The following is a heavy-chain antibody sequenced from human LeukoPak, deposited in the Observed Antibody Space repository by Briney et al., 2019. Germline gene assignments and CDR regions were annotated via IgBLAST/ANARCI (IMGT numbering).Heavy chain of an antibody. D-gene: IGHD1-1*01. J-gene: IGHJ3*02. CDR2: IIPIFGTA. Sequence: SVKVSCKAAGGTFSSYAISWVRQAPGQGLEWMGGIIPIFGTANYAQKFQGRVTITTDESTSTAYMELSSLRSEDAAVYYCAGPGAHAFDIWGQGTMVTVSS. CDR1: GGTFSSYA. CDR3: AGPGAHAFDI. V-gene: IGHV1-69*05.